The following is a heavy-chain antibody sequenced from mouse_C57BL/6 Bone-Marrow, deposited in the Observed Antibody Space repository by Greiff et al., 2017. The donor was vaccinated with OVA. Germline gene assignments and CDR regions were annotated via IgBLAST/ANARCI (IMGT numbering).Heavy chain of an antibody. J-gene: IGHJ1*03. Sequence: VQLVESGAELVRPGTSVKVSCKASGYAFTNYLIEWVKQRPGQGLEWIGVINPGSGGTNYNEKFKGKATLTADKSSSTAYMQLSSLTSEDSAVYFCARGGDPYWYFDVWGTGTTVTVSS. D-gene: IGHD3-3*01. V-gene: IGHV1-54*01. CDR1: GYAFTNYL. CDR2: INPGSGGT. CDR3: ARGGDPYWYFDV.